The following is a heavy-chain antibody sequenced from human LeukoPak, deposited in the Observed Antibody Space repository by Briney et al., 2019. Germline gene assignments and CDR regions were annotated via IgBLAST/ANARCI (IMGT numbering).Heavy chain of an antibody. CDR1: DFSLSTPGMG. V-gene: IGHV2-5*01. Sequence: SGPTLVNPTQTLTLTCTFSDFSLSTPGMGVGGIRQPPGKALERLAFIYYNDDKRYSPSLRSRLTISKDTSKNQVVLAMTNMDPVDTATYYCAHLVVTIDWRSYFDYWGQGALVTVSS. J-gene: IGHJ4*02. D-gene: IGHD3-9*01. CDR2: IYYNDDK. CDR3: AHLVVTIDWRSYFDY.